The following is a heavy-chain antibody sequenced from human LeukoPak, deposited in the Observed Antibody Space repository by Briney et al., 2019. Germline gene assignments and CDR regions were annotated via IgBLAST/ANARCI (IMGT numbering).Heavy chain of an antibody. CDR3: ARGDYDFWSGYVSNFDY. D-gene: IGHD3-3*01. V-gene: IGHV4-34*01. Sequence: SETLSLTCAVYGGSFGGYYWSWIRQPPGKGLEWIGEINHSGSTNYNPSLKSRVTISVDTSKNQFSLKLSSVTAADTAVYYCARGDYDFWSGYVSNFDYWGQGTLVTVSS. CDR2: INHSGST. CDR1: GGSFGGYY. J-gene: IGHJ4*02.